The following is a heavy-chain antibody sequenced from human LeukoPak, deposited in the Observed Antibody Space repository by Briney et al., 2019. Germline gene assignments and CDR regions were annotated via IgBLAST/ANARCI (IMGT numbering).Heavy chain of an antibody. J-gene: IGHJ4*02. Sequence: PGGSLRLSCAASEFTFVRYAMNWVRQAPGKGLEWVAYINPGTDVVNYANSVKGRFTVSRDNAEKSLYLQMNSLRAENTAVYYGSRDPRLCDYWGQGTLVTASS. CDR3: SRDPRLCDY. CDR2: INPGTDVV. V-gene: IGHV3-48*04. CDR1: EFTFVRYA.